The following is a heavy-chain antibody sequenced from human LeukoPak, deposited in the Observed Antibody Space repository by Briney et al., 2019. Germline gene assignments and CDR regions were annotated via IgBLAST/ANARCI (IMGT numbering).Heavy chain of an antibody. D-gene: IGHD3-10*01. CDR3: ARGSSRPPGDAFDI. J-gene: IGHJ3*02. V-gene: IGHV1-46*01. CDR2: ISPSGAST. CDR1: GYTFTSYY. Sequence: ASVKVSCKASGYTFTSYYMHGVRQAPGQGLEWMGIISPSGASTTYAQNFQGRVTMTRDMSTSTVYMELSSLKSEDTAVYYCARGSSRPPGDAFDIGGQGTMVTVSS.